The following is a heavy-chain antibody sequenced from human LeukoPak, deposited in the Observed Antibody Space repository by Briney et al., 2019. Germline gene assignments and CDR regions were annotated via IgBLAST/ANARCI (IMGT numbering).Heavy chain of an antibody. V-gene: IGHV4-59*01. CDR3: TRGAGWLIDY. Sequence: PSETLSLTCTVSGGSISSYYWSWIRQTPGKGLEWIGYIYYSGSTNYNPSLKSRVTISVDTSKNQFSLKLSSVTAADTAVYYCTRGAGWLIDYWGQGTLVTVSS. D-gene: IGHD3-16*01. J-gene: IGHJ4*02. CDR1: GGSISSYY. CDR2: IYYSGST.